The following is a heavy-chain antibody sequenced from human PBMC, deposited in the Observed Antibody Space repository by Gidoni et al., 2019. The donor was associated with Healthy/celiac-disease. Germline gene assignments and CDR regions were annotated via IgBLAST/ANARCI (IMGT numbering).Heavy chain of an antibody. V-gene: IGHV1-69*04. J-gene: IGHJ6*02. CDR3: ARNTYYYDSSGYYLDYYYYYGMDV. CDR2: IIPILGIA. CDR1: GGTFSSYA. Sequence: QVQLVQSGAEVQKPGSSVKVSCKASGGTFSSYAISWVRQAPGQGLEWMGRIIPILGIANYAQKFQGRVTITADKSTSTAYMVLSSLRSEDTAVYYCARNTYYYDSSGYYLDYYYYYGMDVWGQGTTVTVSS. D-gene: IGHD3-22*01.